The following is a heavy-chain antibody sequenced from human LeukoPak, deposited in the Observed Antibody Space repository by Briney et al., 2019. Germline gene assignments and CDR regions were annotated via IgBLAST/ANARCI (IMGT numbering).Heavy chain of an antibody. J-gene: IGHJ3*02. D-gene: IGHD1-1*01. CDR1: GFTFSSYW. Sequence: GGSLRLSCAASGFTFSSYWMHWVRQAPGKGLVWVSRINSDGSSTSYADSVKGRFTISRDNAKNTLYLQMNSLRAEDTAVYYCARGRRHWNDPNGDAFDIWGQGTMVTVSS. V-gene: IGHV3-74*01. CDR3: ARGRRHWNDPNGDAFDI. CDR2: INSDGSST.